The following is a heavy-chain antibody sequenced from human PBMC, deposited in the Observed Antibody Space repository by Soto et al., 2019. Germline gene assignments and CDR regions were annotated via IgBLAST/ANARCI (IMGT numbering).Heavy chain of an antibody. J-gene: IGHJ4*02. CDR3: ARYGSGSYYPTTFDY. Sequence: QVQLQESGPGLVKPSQTLSLTCTVSGGSISSGGYYWSWIRQHPGKGLECIGYIYYSGSTYYNPSLKIRVTISVDTSDNQFSLTLSSVTAADTAVYYCARYGSGSYYPTTFDYWGQGTLVTVSS. CDR2: IYYSGST. CDR1: GGSISSGGYY. V-gene: IGHV4-31*03. D-gene: IGHD3-10*01.